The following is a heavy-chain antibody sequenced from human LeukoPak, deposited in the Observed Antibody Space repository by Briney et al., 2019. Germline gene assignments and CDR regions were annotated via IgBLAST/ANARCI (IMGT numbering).Heavy chain of an antibody. J-gene: IGHJ6*03. Sequence: GGSLRLSCAASGFTFSSYGMHWVRQAPGKGLEWVAVIWYDGSNKYYADSVKGRFTVSRDNSKNTLYLQMNSLRAEDTAVYYCARASSYYYMDVWGKGTTVTVSS. CDR2: IWYDGSNK. CDR1: GFTFSSYG. D-gene: IGHD6-13*01. V-gene: IGHV3-33*01. CDR3: ARASSYYYMDV.